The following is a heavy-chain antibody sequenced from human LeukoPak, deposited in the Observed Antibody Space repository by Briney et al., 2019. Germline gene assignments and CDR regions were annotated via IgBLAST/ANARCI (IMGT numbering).Heavy chain of an antibody. CDR2: VYRSGST. J-gene: IGHJ4*02. CDR1: GGSISSYY. CDR3: ARHNHHYGDYRPSDY. D-gene: IGHD4-17*01. V-gene: IGHV4-59*08. Sequence: SETLSLTCTVSGGSISSYYWGWIRQPPGKGLEWIGCVYRSGSTHYNPSLKSRVTLSVDTSKNQFSLKLTSVTAADTAVYYCARHNHHYGDYRPSDYWGQGTLVTVSS.